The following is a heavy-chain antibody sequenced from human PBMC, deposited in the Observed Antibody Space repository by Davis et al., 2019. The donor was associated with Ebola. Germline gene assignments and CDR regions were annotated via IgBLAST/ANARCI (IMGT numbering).Heavy chain of an antibody. CDR2: IYYSGST. D-gene: IGHD3-22*01. Sequence: SETLSLTCTVSGGPISSYYWSWIRQPPGKGLEWIGYIYYSGSTNYNPSLKSRVTISVDTSKNQFSLKLSSVTAADTAVYYCARGWRYYDSSGYYYGFDYWGQGTLVTVSS. CDR1: GGPISSYY. J-gene: IGHJ4*02. V-gene: IGHV4-59*01. CDR3: ARGWRYYDSSGYYYGFDY.